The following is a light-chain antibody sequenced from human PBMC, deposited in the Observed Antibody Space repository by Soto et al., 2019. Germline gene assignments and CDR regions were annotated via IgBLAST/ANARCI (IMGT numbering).Light chain of an antibody. CDR3: QSYDSSTGV. CDR1: SGSIASNY. Sequence: NFMLTQPHSVSESPGKTVTISCTRSSGSIASNYVQWYQQHPGSAPTTVIYEDNQRPSGVPDRFSGSIDSSSNSASLTISGLKTEDEADYYCQSYDSSTGVFGGGTKLTVL. CDR2: EDN. V-gene: IGLV6-57*03. J-gene: IGLJ3*02.